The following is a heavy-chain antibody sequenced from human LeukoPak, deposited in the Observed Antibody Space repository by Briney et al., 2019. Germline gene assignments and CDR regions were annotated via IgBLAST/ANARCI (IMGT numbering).Heavy chain of an antibody. D-gene: IGHD1-14*01. Sequence: SETLSPTCAVSGGSISGGEWWSWVRQPPGKGLEWIGEISHSGSTNYNPSLKSRVTISVDKSKNQFSLKLTSVTAADTAVYYCASRWVLSGEPYWGQGTLVTVSS. CDR3: ASRWVLSGEPY. J-gene: IGHJ4*02. V-gene: IGHV4-4*02. CDR2: ISHSGST. CDR1: GGSISGGEW.